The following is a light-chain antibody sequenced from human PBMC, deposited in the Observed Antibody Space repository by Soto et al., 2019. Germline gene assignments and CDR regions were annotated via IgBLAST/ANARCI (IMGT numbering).Light chain of an antibody. V-gene: IGKV3-20*01. Sequence: EIVLTQSPGTLSLSPGERATLSCRASQSVFSSYLAWYQKKPGQAPRLLIYGASSRATGIPDRFSGSGSGKDFTLTISSLEPEDFAVYYCQQYGSSPWTFGQGTQVEIK. J-gene: IGKJ1*01. CDR3: QQYGSSPWT. CDR2: GAS. CDR1: QSVFSSY.